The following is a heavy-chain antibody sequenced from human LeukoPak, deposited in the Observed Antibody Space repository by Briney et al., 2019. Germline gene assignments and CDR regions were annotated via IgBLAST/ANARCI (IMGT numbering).Heavy chain of an antibody. J-gene: IGHJ6*03. V-gene: IGHV3-53*01. CDR3: ARAQRGDYMDV. CDR2: IYAGGST. D-gene: IGHD6-25*01. Sequence: GGSLRLSCAASRFTFSSYGMHWVRQAPGKGLEWVSVIYAGGSTYYADSVKGRFTISRDNSKNTLYLLMNNLRAEDTAVYYCARAQRGDYMDVWGKGTTVTISS. CDR1: RFTFSSYG.